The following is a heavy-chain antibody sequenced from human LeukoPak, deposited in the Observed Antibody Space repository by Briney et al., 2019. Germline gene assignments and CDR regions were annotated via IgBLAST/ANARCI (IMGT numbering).Heavy chain of an antibody. CDR2: IWYDGSNK. J-gene: IGHJ4*02. CDR3: AKDVARGGIKGSFDY. V-gene: IGHV3-33*06. Sequence: PGGSLRLSCAASGFTFSSYGMHWVRQAPGKGLEWVAVIWYDGSNKYYADSVKGRFTISRDNSKNTLSLQMNSLSAEDTALYYCAKDVARGGIKGSFDYWGQGTLVTVSS. CDR1: GFTFSSYG. D-gene: IGHD3-16*01.